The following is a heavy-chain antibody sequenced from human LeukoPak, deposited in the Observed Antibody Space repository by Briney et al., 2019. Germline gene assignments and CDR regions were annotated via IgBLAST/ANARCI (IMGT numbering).Heavy chain of an antibody. J-gene: IGHJ5*02. CDR1: GFSLDTSGEG. V-gene: IGHV2-5*02. CDR3: AHKRAATYGSGSYSLSWFDP. Sequence: SGPALVKPTQTLTLTCTFSGFSLDTSGEGVAWIRQAPGKALEWLSAIYWDDGKRFSPSLKRRLTITKDTSKNQVVLTVVNMDPVDTATYFCAHKRAATYGSGSYSLSWFDPWGQGTVVTVSS. D-gene: IGHD3-10*01. CDR2: IYWDDGK.